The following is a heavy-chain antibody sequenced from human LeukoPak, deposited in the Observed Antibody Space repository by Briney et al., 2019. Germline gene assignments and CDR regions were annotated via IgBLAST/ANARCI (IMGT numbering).Heavy chain of an antibody. CDR2: IYSGGST. J-gene: IGHJ5*02. V-gene: IGHV3-66*01. D-gene: IGHD3-9*01. Sequence: PGGSLRLSCAASGFTFSSYAMSWVRQAPGKGLEWVSVIYSGGSTYYADSVKGRFTISRDKSKNTLYLQMNSLRAEDTAVYYCARELLRYFDGLPAWGQGTLVTVSS. CDR3: ARELLRYFDGLPA. CDR1: GFTFSSYA.